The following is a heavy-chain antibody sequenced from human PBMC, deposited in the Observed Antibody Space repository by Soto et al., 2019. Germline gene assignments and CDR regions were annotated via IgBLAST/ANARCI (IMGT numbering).Heavy chain of an antibody. CDR2: IKSKTDGGTT. J-gene: IGHJ4*02. D-gene: IGHD3-16*01. V-gene: IGHV3-15*01. CDR3: STGPTGDDGGSFCY. CDR1: GFTFSNAW. Sequence: EVQLVESGGGLVKPGGSLRLSCAASGFTFSNAWMSWVRQAPGKGLEWVGRIKSKTDGGTTDYAAPVKGRFTISRDDSKNTLYLQMNRLKTYDTAVYCCSTGPTGDDGGSFCYWGQGTLVTVSS.